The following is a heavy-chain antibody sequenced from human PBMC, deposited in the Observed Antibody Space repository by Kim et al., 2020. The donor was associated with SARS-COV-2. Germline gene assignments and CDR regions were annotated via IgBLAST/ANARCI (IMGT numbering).Heavy chain of an antibody. J-gene: IGHJ6*02. Sequence: GGSLRLSCAASGFTFSSYAMSWVRQASGKGLEWVSAISGSGGSTYYADSVKGRFTISRDNSKNTLYLQMNSLRAEDTAVYYCAKVRARLLGYYYYGMDVWGQGTTVTVSS. CDR3: AKVRARLLGYYYYGMDV. V-gene: IGHV3-23*01. D-gene: IGHD2-8*02. CDR1: GFTFSSYA. CDR2: ISGSGGST.